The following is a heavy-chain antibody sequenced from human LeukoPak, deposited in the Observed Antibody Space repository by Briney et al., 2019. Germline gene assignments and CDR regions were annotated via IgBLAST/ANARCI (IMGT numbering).Heavy chain of an antibody. CDR3: ASLTSYYYGMDV. CDR1: GGSFSGYY. Sequence: SETLSLTCAVYGGSFSGYYWSWIRQPPGKGLEWIGEINHSGSTNYNPSLKSRVTISVDTSKNQFSLKLSSVTAADTAVYYCASLTSYYYGMDVWGQGTTVTVSS. CDR2: INHSGST. J-gene: IGHJ6*02. V-gene: IGHV4-34*01.